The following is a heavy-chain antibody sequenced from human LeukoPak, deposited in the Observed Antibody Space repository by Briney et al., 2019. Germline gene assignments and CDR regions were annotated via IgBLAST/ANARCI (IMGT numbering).Heavy chain of an antibody. J-gene: IGHJ5*02. V-gene: IGHV1-2*02. CDR2: INPNSGGT. Sequence: AASVKVSCKASGYTFTGYYMHWVRQAPGQGLEWMGWINPNSGGTNYAQKFQGRVTMTRDTSISTAYMELSRLRSDDTAVYYCARHSPRPKDGSGWFDPWGQGTLVTVSS. CDR3: ARHSPRPKDGSGWFDP. CDR1: GYTFTGYY.